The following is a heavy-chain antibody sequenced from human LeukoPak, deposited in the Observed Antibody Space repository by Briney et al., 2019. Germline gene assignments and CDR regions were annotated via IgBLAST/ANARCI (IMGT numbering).Heavy chain of an antibody. V-gene: IGHV1-18*01. CDR2: ISAYNGNT. Sequence: ASVKVSCKASGYTFTSYGISWVRQAPGQGLEWMGWISAYNGNTNYAQKLQGRVTMTTNTSTSTAYMELRSLRSDDTAVYYCARYANRWSSSYHLDYWGQGTLVTVSS. CDR1: GYTFTSYG. J-gene: IGHJ4*02. D-gene: IGHD3-22*01. CDR3: ARYANRWSSSYHLDY.